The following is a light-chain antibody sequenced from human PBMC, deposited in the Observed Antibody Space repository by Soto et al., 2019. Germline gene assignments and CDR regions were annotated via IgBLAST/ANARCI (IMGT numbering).Light chain of an antibody. Sequence: EIVLTQSPATLSVSPGERATLSCRASQSVGNNFAWYQQKPGQAPRLLIFATSTRPTGVPARFSGSGSWTEFTLTISSLQSEDFAVYYCQQYGDWPLTFGGGAKVEIE. CDR1: QSVGNN. V-gene: IGKV3-15*01. J-gene: IGKJ4*01. CDR2: ATS. CDR3: QQYGDWPLT.